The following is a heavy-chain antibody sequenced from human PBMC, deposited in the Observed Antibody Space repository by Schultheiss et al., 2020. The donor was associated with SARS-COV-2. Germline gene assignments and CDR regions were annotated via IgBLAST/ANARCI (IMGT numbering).Heavy chain of an antibody. V-gene: IGHV3-43*01. D-gene: IGHD3-9*01. CDR2: INWNGKDK. J-gene: IGHJ4*02. Sequence: GGSLRLSCAASGFSFLGYTMHWVRQAPGKGLEWVCLINWNGKDKYYAESVKGRFTVSRDNSKNSLYLQMNSLRTEDTALYYCAKDLDWLPDYWGQGTLVTVSS. CDR3: AKDLDWLPDY. CDR1: GFSFLGYT.